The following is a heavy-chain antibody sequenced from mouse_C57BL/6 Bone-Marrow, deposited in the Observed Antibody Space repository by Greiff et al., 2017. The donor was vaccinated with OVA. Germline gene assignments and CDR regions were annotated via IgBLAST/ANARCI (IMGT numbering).Heavy chain of an antibody. V-gene: IGHV5-4*01. Sequence: EVQLVESGGGLVKPGGSLKLSCAASGFTFSSYAMSWVRQTPEKRLEWVATISDGGSYTYYPDNVKGRFTISRDNAKNNLYLQMSHLKSEDTAMYYCARDREGYYFDYWGQGTTLTVSS. CDR1: GFTFSSYA. J-gene: IGHJ2*01. CDR2: ISDGGSYT. CDR3: ARDREGYYFDY. D-gene: IGHD3-3*01.